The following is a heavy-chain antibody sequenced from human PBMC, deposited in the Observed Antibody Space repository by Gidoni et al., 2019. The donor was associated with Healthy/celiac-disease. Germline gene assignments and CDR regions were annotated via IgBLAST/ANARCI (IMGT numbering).Heavy chain of an antibody. CDR1: GFPFSSYA. D-gene: IGHD1-26*01. CDR2: SSGSGGST. Sequence: EVQLLESGGGVVQPGGALSLSCASSGFPFSSYAMSWVRQAPGKGLEWVSASSGSGGSTYYADSVKGRFTISRDNSKNTLYLQMNSLRAEDTAVYYCASMMWELRFFDYWGQGTLVTVSS. J-gene: IGHJ4*02. CDR3: ASMMWELRFFDY. V-gene: IGHV3-23*01.